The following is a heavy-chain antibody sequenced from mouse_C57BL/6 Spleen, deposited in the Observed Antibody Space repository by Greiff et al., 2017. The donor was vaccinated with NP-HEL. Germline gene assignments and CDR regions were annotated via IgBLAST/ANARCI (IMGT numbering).Heavy chain of an antibody. Sequence: QVQLQQSGAELVRPGTSVKVSCKASGYAFTNYLIEWVKQRPGQGLEWIGVINPGSGGTNYNEKFKGKATLTADKSSSTAYMQLSSLTSEDSAVYFCARSYYYGSFYAMDYWGQGTSVTVSS. J-gene: IGHJ4*01. V-gene: IGHV1-54*01. CDR2: INPGSGGT. CDR1: GYAFTNYL. CDR3: ARSYYYGSFYAMDY. D-gene: IGHD1-1*01.